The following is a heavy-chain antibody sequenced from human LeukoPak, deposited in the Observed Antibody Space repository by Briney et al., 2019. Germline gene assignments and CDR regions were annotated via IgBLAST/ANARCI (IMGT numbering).Heavy chain of an antibody. CDR2: IKSKPDGGTT. CDR1: GFTFSAYW. J-gene: IGHJ4*02. D-gene: IGHD4-17*01. V-gene: IGHV3-15*01. CDR3: VTGFDYDDY. Sequence: GGSLRLSCAASGFTFSAYWMSWVRQAPGKGLEWVGRIKSKPDGGTTDYAGPVKGRFTISRDDSKNTLYLQMNSLKPEDTAVYYCVTGFDYDDYWGQGTLVTVSS.